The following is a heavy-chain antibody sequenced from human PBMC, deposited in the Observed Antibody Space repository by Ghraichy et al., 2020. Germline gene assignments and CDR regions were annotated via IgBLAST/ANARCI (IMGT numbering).Heavy chain of an antibody. V-gene: IGHV3-21*01. Sequence: ESLNISCAASGFTFISYTMSWVRQAPGKGLEWVSSITTSSSYIYYADSVQGRFTVSRDNANNSLYLQMNSLRAEDTAVYYCARDIEYCSGGRCFADAFDFWGQGTMVTVSS. D-gene: IGHD2-15*01. CDR3: ARDIEYCSGGRCFADAFDF. J-gene: IGHJ3*01. CDR1: GFTFISYT. CDR2: ITTSSSYI.